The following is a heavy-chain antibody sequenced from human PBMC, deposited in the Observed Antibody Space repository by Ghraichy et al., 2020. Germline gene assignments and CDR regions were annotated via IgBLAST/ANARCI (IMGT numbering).Heavy chain of an antibody. CDR3: ARSAHYDYVWGSYRYYYGMDV. Sequence: SETLSLTCTVSGGSISSSSYYWGWIRQPPGKGLEWIGSIYYSGSTYYNPSLKSRVTISVDTSKNQFSLKLSSVTAADTAVYYCARSAHYDYVWGSYRYYYGMDVWGQGTTVTVSS. V-gene: IGHV4-39*01. CDR1: GGSISSSSYY. CDR2: IYYSGST. D-gene: IGHD3-16*02. J-gene: IGHJ6*02.